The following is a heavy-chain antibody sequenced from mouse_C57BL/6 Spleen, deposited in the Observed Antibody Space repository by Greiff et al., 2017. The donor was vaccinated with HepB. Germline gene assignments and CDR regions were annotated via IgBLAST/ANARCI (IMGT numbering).Heavy chain of an antibody. CDR2: INPNNGGT. D-gene: IGHD2-1*01. CDR3: AREDGNYEAMDY. Sequence: EVQLQQSGPELVKPGASVKISCKASGYTFTDYYMNWVKQSHGKSLEWIGDINPNNGGTSYNQKFKGKATLTVDKSSSTAYMELRSLTSDDSAVYYCAREDGNYEAMDYWGQGTSVTVSS. V-gene: IGHV1-26*01. CDR1: GYTFTDYY. J-gene: IGHJ4*01.